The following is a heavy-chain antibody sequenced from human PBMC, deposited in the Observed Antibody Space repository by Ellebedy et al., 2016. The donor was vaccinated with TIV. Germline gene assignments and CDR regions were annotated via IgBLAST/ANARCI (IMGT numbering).Heavy chain of an antibody. CDR2: IYSSGST. D-gene: IGHD3-22*01. V-gene: IGHV4-59*01. J-gene: IGHJ6*02. Sequence: SETLSLTCTVSGGSISSYYWSWIRQPPGKGLEWIGYIYSSGSTNYNPSLKSRVTISVDTSKNQFSLKLTSVTAADTAVYHCAKNPNYYYDSSGRTGGDYYYYGMDVWGQGTTVTVSS. CDR1: GGSISSYY. CDR3: AKNPNYYYDSSGRTGGDYYYYGMDV.